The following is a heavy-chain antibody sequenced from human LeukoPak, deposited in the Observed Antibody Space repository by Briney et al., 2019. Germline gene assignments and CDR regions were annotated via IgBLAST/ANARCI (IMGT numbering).Heavy chain of an antibody. V-gene: IGHV3-48*03. Sequence: GGSLRLSCAASGFTFISYEMNWVRQAPGKGLEWVSHISSSGSTIYYADSVEGRFTISRDNAKNSLYLQMNSLRAEDTAVYYCARGTYYYDGRGFYSDEGLDYWGQGTLVTVSS. CDR2: ISSSGSTI. CDR3: ARGTYYYDGRGFYSDEGLDY. J-gene: IGHJ4*02. CDR1: GFTFISYE. D-gene: IGHD3-22*01.